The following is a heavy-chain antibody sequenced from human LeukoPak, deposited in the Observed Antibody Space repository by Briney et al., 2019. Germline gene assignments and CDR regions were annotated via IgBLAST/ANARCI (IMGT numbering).Heavy chain of an antibody. CDR1: GYTFTGYY. Sequence: GASVKVSCKASGYTFTGYYMHWVRQAPGQGLEWMGWINPNSGGSIYAQKFQGRVTMTRDTSISTAYMELSRLRSDDTAVYYCARGRWSSSGLFDSWGQGTLVTVSS. CDR3: ARGRWSSSGLFDS. J-gene: IGHJ4*02. V-gene: IGHV1-2*02. D-gene: IGHD6-19*01. CDR2: INPNSGGS.